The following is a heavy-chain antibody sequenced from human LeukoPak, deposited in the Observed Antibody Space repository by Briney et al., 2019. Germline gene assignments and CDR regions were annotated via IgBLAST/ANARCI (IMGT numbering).Heavy chain of an antibody. V-gene: IGHV3-7*01. CDR3: ARVRSSSGYQRAFDI. CDR2: IKQDGSEK. D-gene: IGHD3-22*01. CDR1: GFTVSSNY. Sequence: GGSLRLSCAASGFTVSSNYMSWVRQAPGKGLEWVANIKQDGSEKYYVDSVKGRFTISRDNAKNSLYLQMNSLRAEDTAVYYCARVRSSSGYQRAFDIWGQGTMVTVSS. J-gene: IGHJ3*02.